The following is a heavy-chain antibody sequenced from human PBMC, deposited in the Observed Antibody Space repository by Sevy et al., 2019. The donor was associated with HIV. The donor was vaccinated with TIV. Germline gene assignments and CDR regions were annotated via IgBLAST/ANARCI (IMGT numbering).Heavy chain of an antibody. Sequence: GGSLRLSCAASGFTLSNFGMNWVRQAPGKGLQWVSTISGSGGSTYYADSVKGRFTVSRDISKNTLHLQMNSLRGDDTAVYHCAKDRSRYPPATGTFDFWGRGTLVTVSS. CDR2: ISGSGGST. CDR1: GFTLSNFG. J-gene: IGHJ4*02. CDR3: AKDRSRYPPATGTFDF. V-gene: IGHV3-23*01. D-gene: IGHD6-13*01.